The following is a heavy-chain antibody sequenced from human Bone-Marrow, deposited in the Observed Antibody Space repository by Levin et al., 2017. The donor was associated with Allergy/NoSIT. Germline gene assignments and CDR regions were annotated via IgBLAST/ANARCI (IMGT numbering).Heavy chain of an antibody. CDR2: IYYSGNT. CDR1: GGSISTGGFH. CDR3: AREDGYVFDY. J-gene: IGHJ4*02. D-gene: IGHD5-24*01. Sequence: TSETLSLTCSLSGGSISTGGFHWSWVRQRPGTGLEWIGYIYYSGNTYYNPSLQSRLSISIDTSKNQFSLRLTSVTAADTAVYYCAREDGYVFDYWGQGTLVTVSS. V-gene: IGHV4-31*03.